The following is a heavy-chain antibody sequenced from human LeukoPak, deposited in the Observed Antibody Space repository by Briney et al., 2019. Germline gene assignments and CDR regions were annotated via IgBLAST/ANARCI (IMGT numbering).Heavy chain of an antibody. CDR1: GFTFSTYW. CDR3: ARKTDHQTGGDY. CDR2: INTDGSST. D-gene: IGHD1-1*01. J-gene: IGHJ4*02. Sequence: GGSLRLSCAASGFTFSTYWMHWVRQAPGEGLVWVSRINTDGSSTSYADSVKGRFTISRDNSKNTLYLQMNSLRAEDTAVYYCARKTDHQTGGDYWGQGTLVTVSS. V-gene: IGHV3-74*01.